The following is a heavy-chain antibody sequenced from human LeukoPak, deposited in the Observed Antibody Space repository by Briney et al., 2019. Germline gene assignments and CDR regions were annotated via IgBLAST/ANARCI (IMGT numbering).Heavy chain of an antibody. CDR3: ARTPQSITMIVVVVYFDY. Sequence: EALSLTCTVSGGSISYSNSYWGWIRQPPGKGLEWVANIKQDGSEKYYVDSVKGRFTISRDNAKNSLYLQMNSLRAEDTAVYYCARTPQSITMIVVVVYFDYWGQGTLVTVSS. CDR2: IKQDGSEK. J-gene: IGHJ4*02. V-gene: IGHV3-7*01. D-gene: IGHD3-22*01. CDR1: GGSISYSNSY.